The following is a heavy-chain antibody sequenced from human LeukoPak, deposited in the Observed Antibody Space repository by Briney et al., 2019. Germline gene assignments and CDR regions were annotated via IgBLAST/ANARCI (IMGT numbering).Heavy chain of an antibody. V-gene: IGHV3-9*01. J-gene: IGHJ4*02. CDR1: GFTFDDYA. Sequence: YPGGSLRLSCAAPGFTFDDYAMHWVRHARGKGLEWVSGISWNSGSIGYADSVKGRFTISRDNAKNSLYLQMNSLRAEDTALYYCAKADTLRLGELSLFDYWGQGTPVTVSS. CDR2: ISWNSGSI. CDR3: AKADTLRLGELSLFDY. D-gene: IGHD3-16*02.